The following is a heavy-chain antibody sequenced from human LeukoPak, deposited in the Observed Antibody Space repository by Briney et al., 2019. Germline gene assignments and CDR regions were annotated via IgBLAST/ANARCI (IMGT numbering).Heavy chain of an antibody. CDR2: IIPIFGTA. CDR3: ARVAQHGTAGVRGVMPYDY. CDR1: GGTFSSYA. V-gene: IGHV1-69*06. D-gene: IGHD3-10*01. Sequence: ASVKVSCKASGGTFSSYAISWVRQAPGQGLESMGKIIPIFGTANYAQKFQGRVTITADKSTSTAYMELSSLRSEDTAVYYCARVAQHGTAGVRGVMPYDYWGQGTLVTVSS. J-gene: IGHJ4*02.